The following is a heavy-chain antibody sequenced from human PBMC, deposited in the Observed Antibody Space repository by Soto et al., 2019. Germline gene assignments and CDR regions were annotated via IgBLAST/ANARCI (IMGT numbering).Heavy chain of an antibody. Sequence: QVQLVQSGAEVKKPGASLKVSCKASGYTFTASGISWVRQAPGQGLEGMGWISVYNGHTEYSQKFMGRVAMTTDTSADTAYMELSSLRSDDAAVYYCARWDDYGASDQYHFDYWGQGTRVTVSS. V-gene: IGHV1-18*01. CDR2: ISVYNGHT. CDR3: ARWDDYGASDQYHFDY. D-gene: IGHD4-17*01. CDR1: GYTFTASG. J-gene: IGHJ4*02.